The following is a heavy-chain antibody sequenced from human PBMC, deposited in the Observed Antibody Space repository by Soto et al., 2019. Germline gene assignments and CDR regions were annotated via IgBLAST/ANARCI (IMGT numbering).Heavy chain of an antibody. CDR1: GFTFSSYG. J-gene: IGHJ3*02. D-gene: IGHD6-13*01. Sequence: GGSLRLSCAASGFTFSSYGMHWVRQAPGKGLEWVAVIWYDGSNKYYADSVKGRFTISRDNSKNTLYLQMNSLRAEDTAVYYCARAGFLAAVDAFDIWGQGTMVTVSS. V-gene: IGHV3-33*01. CDR2: IWYDGSNK. CDR3: ARAGFLAAVDAFDI.